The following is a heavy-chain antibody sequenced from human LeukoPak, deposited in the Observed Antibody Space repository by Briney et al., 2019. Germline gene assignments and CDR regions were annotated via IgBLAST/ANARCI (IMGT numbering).Heavy chain of an antibody. CDR2: ISYDGSNK. CDR3: ARDAPYDSSGGGDAFDI. D-gene: IGHD3-22*01. V-gene: IGHV3-30-3*01. Sequence: PGRSLRLSCAASGFTFSSYAMHWVRQAPGKGLEWVAVISYDGSNKYYADSVKGRFTISRDNAKNSLYLQMNSLRAEDTAVYYCARDAPYDSSGGGDAFDIWGQGTMVTVSS. J-gene: IGHJ3*02. CDR1: GFTFSSYA.